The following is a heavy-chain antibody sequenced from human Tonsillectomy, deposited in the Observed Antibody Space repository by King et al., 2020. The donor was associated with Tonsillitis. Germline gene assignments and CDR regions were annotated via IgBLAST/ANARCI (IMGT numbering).Heavy chain of an antibody. D-gene: IGHD6-19*01. Sequence: DVQLVESGGGLVQPGGSLRLSCAASGFSFRSYDMHWVRQPAGKGLEWVSVIDSAGKTYYTGAVKGRFTISRENAKNSLYLQMHSLRAGDTAVYYCGRERYSSGWYGDFDWDQGTLVTVSS. CDR2: IDSAGKT. V-gene: IGHV3-13*04. CDR3: GRERYSSGWYGDFD. CDR1: GFSFRSYD. J-gene: IGHJ4*02.